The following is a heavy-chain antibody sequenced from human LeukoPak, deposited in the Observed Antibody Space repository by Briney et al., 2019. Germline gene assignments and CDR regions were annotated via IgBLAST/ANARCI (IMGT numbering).Heavy chain of an antibody. J-gene: IGHJ3*02. CDR1: GYTYTSHD. V-gene: IGHV1-8*01. CDR2: MNPNSGNT. Sequence: DSVSVSFQDYGYTYTSHDINYVRHAPGQELEWIGCMNPNSGNTGYAQKFQGRVTMTRNTSISTAYMELSSLRSEDTAVYYCARGTYSGSSYDAFDIWGQGTMVTVSS. CDR3: ARGTYSGSSYDAFDI. D-gene: IGHD1-26*01.